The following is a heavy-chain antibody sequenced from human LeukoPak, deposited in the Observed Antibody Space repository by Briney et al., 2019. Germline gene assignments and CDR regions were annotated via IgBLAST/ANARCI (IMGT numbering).Heavy chain of an antibody. D-gene: IGHD6-19*01. CDR1: GLTFSNYG. CDR2: IPYDGFNP. J-gene: IGHJ4*02. Sequence: GRSLRLSCAASGLTFSNYGMHWVRQAPGKGLEWVAVIPYDGFNPYYADSVRGRFTISRDNSKNTLWLQMNSLRAEDTAVYYCAKVKEMYSSGSYYFDYWGQGTLVTVSS. V-gene: IGHV3-30*18. CDR3: AKVKEMYSSGSYYFDY.